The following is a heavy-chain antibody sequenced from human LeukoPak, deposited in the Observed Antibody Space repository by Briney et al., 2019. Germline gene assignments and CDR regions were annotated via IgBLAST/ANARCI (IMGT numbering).Heavy chain of an antibody. D-gene: IGHD1-7*01. V-gene: IGHV4-39*01. J-gene: IGHJ4*02. CDR2: IYYSGST. CDR1: GASISSSSYY. Sequence: SETLSLTCTVSGASISSSSYYWGWIRQPPGKGLGWIGSIYYSGSTYYNPSLKSRVTISVDTSKNQFSLKLSSVTAADTAVYYCARLLMELVDYWGQGTLVTVSS. CDR3: ARLLMELVDY.